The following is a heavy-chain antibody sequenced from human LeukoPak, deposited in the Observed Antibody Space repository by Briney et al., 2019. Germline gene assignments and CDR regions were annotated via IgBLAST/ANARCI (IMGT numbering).Heavy chain of an antibody. V-gene: IGHV3-43D*03. CDR2: ISWDGGST. Sequence: GGSLRLSCAASGFTFDDYAMHWVRQAPGKGLEWVSLISWDGGSTYYADSVKGRFTISRDNSKNSLYLQMNSQRAEDTALYYCAKDGSVYGDDYYYYMDVWGKGTTVTVSS. J-gene: IGHJ6*03. CDR3: AKDGSVYGDDYYYYMDV. D-gene: IGHD4-17*01. CDR1: GFTFDDYA.